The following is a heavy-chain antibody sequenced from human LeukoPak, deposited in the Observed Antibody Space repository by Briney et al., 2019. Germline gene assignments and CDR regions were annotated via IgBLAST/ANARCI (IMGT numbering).Heavy chain of an antibody. D-gene: IGHD6-19*01. Sequence: PGGSLRLSCAASGFTFDDYAMYWVRQAPGKGLEWVSGISWSSGTIDYADSVKGRFTISRDNAKNSLYLQMNSLRVDDTALYYCAKRLGSSGWGFDFWGQGTLVTVSS. CDR3: AKRLGSSGWGFDF. J-gene: IGHJ4*02. V-gene: IGHV3-9*01. CDR1: GFTFDDYA. CDR2: ISWSSGTI.